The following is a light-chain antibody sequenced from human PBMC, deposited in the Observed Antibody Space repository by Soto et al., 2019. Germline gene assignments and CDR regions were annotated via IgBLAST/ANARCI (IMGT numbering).Light chain of an antibody. Sequence: QSALTQPRSVSGSPGQSVTISCTGTSSDVAGYNFVSWYQQHPGKAPKLMIYDVNKRPSGVPDRFSGSKSGNTASLTISGLQAEDEADYSCCSYAGTYVFGTAPNLTDL. CDR1: SSDVAGYNF. CDR2: DVN. CDR3: CSYAGTYV. J-gene: IGLJ1*01. V-gene: IGLV2-11*01.